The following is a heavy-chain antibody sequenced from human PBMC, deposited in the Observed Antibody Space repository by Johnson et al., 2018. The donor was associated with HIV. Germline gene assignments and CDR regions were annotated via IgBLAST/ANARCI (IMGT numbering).Heavy chain of an antibody. CDR3: TTSTLLWFGEPTNGAFDI. D-gene: IGHD3-10*01. Sequence: VQLVESGGGLVKPGGSLRLSCAASGFTFSNAWMSWVRQAPGKGLEWVGRIKSKTDGGTTDYAAPVKGRFTISRDDSKNTLYVQMNSLKTEDTAVYYCTTSTLLWFGEPTNGAFDIWGQGTMVTVSS. CDR2: IKSKTDGGTT. CDR1: GFTFSNAW. J-gene: IGHJ3*02. V-gene: IGHV3-15*01.